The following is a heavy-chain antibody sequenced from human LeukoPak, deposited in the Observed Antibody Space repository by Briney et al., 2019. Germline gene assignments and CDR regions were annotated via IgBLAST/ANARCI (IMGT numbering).Heavy chain of an antibody. CDR3: ARGIVVVPAAMRQAFDI. CDR2: IYYSGST. CDR1: GGSISSYY. D-gene: IGHD2-2*01. J-gene: IGHJ3*02. V-gene: IGHV4-59*01. Sequence: SETLSLTCSVSGGSISSYYWSWIRQPPGKGLEWIGYIYYSGSTGYNPSLKSRVTISVDTSKNQFSLKLTSVTAADTAVYYCARGIVVVPAAMRQAFDIWGQGTMVTVSS.